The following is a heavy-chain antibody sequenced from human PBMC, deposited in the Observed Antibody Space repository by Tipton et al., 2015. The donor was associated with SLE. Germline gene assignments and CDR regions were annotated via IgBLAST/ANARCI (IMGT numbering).Heavy chain of an antibody. CDR3: ARDREKPFMDV. CDR2: ISYDGSNK. D-gene: IGHD1-26*01. Sequence: QVQLVQSGGGLVKPGGSLRLSCAASGFTFSNAWMSWVRQAPGKGLEWVAVISYDGSNKYYADSVKGRFTISRDNSKNTLYLQMNSLRAEDTAVYYCARDREKPFMDVWGQGTTVTVSS. V-gene: IGHV3-30*03. CDR1: GFTFSNAW. J-gene: IGHJ6*02.